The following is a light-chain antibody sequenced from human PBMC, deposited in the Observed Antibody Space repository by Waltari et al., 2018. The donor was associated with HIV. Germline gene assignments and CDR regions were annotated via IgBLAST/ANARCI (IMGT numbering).Light chain of an antibody. CDR1: SGHSSYA. V-gene: IGLV4-69*01. CDR3: QTWATGIVV. CDR2: LNSDGSH. J-gene: IGLJ2*01. Sequence: QLVVTQSPSASASLGASVKLTCTLSSGHSSYAIAWPQQRPQKGPRYLMKLNSDGSHSKGDGIPDRFSGSSSGAERYLTISSLQSEDEADYYCQTWATGIVVFGGGTKLTVL.